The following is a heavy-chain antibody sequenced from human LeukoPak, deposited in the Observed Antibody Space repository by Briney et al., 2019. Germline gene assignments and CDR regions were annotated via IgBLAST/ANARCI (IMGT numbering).Heavy chain of an antibody. Sequence: PSETLSLTCTVSGGSISSGGYYWSWIRQHPGKGLEWIGHIYYSGSTYYNPSLKSRVTISVDTSKNQFSLKLSSVTAADTAVYYCARAPKGYYFDYWGQGTLVTVSS. V-gene: IGHV4-31*03. CDR2: IYYSGST. CDR3: ARAPKGYYFDY. CDR1: GGSISSGGYY. J-gene: IGHJ4*02.